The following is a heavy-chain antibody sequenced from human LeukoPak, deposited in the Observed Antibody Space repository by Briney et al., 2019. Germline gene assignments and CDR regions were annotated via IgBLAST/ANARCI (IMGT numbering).Heavy chain of an antibody. D-gene: IGHD6-13*01. Sequence: SETLSLTCTVSGGSISSYYWSWIRQPPGKGLEWIGYIYYSGGTNYNPSLKSRVTISVDKSKNQCSLKLNSVTAADTAVYHCARSAQFSSTSFDYWGQGALVTVSS. V-gene: IGHV4-59*01. CDR3: ARSAQFSSTSFDY. CDR1: GGSISSYY. J-gene: IGHJ4*02. CDR2: IYYSGGT.